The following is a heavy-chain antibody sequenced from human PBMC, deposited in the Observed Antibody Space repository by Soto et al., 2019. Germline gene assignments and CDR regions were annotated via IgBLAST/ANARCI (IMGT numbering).Heavy chain of an antibody. V-gene: IGHV1-3*01. CDR1: GYTFTSYA. J-gene: IGHJ6*02. CDR2: INAGNGNT. Sequence: QVQLVQSGAEVKKPGASVKVSCKASGYTFTSYAMHWVRQAPGQRLEWMGWINAGNGNTKYSQKFQGRVTITRDTSASTADMALSSLRSEDTAVYYCARGAGDYGSYYYYGMDVWGQGTTVTVSS. CDR3: ARGAGDYGSYYYYGMDV. D-gene: IGHD4-17*01.